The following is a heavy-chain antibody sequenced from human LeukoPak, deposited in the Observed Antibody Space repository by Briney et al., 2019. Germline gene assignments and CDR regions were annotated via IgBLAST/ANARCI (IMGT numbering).Heavy chain of an antibody. D-gene: IGHD6-25*01. CDR1: GLTFSRHW. J-gene: IGHJ4*02. CDR2: IDPSSTIT. Sequence: PGGSLRLSCAASGLTFSRHWMNWVRQAPGKGLEWVSYIDPSSTITHYADSVKGRFTISRDNAKNSLYLQVNSLRAEDTAVYYCVRSGAAKTFDYWGQGTLVTVSS. V-gene: IGHV3-48*04. CDR3: VRSGAAKTFDY.